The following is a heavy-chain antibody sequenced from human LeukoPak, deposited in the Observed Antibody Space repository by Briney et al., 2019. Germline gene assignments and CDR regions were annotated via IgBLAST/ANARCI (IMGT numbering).Heavy chain of an antibody. CDR1: GFTFSSYA. V-gene: IGHV3-30*04. J-gene: IGHJ6*04. Sequence: PGGSLRLSCAASGFTFSSYAMHWVRQAPGKGLEWVAVISYDGSNKYYADSVKGRFTISRDNSKNTLYLQMNSLRAEDTAVYYCARDPNIVVVPAARFYYYYGMDVWGKGTTVTVSS. CDR2: ISYDGSNK. D-gene: IGHD2-2*01. CDR3: ARDPNIVVVPAARFYYYYGMDV.